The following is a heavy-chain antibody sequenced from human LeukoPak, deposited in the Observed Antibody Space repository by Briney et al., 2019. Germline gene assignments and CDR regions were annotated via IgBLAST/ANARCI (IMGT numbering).Heavy chain of an antibody. CDR2: IKQDGSEK. V-gene: IGHV3-7*01. CDR1: GFTFSSYW. Sequence: PGGSLRLSCAASGFTFSSYWMSWVRQAPGKGLEWVANIKQDGSEKYYVDSVKGRFTISRDNAKNSLYLQMNSLRAEDTAVYYYARVDDYAPLSAKYGMDVWGQGTTVTVSS. J-gene: IGHJ6*02. D-gene: IGHD4-17*01. CDR3: ARVDDYAPLSAKYGMDV.